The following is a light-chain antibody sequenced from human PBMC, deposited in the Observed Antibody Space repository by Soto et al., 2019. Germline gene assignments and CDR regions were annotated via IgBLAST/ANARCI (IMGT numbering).Light chain of an antibody. J-gene: IGLJ3*02. Sequence: QSALTQPASVSGSPGQSITISCTGTSSDVGSYNLVSWYQHHPGKAPKLMIYEVTKRPSGVSNHFSGSKSGNTASLTISGLQAEDEADYYCCSYAGSSIVGVFGGGTKLTVL. CDR2: EVT. V-gene: IGLV2-23*02. CDR3: CSYAGSSIVGV. CDR1: SSDVGSYNL.